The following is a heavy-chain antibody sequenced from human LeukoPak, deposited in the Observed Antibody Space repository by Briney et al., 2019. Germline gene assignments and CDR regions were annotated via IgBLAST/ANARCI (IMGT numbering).Heavy chain of an antibody. V-gene: IGHV4-59*08. CDR2: IYYSGST. CDR3: ARHDGSSWYYAFDV. CDR1: GVSISSYY. Sequence: NSSGTLSLTCTVSGVSISSYYWSWIRQPPGKGLEWIGYIYYSGSTNYNPSLKSRVTISLDTSKNQFSLKLSSVTAADTAVYYCARHDGSSWYYAFDVWGQGTMVTVSS. D-gene: IGHD6-13*01. J-gene: IGHJ3*01.